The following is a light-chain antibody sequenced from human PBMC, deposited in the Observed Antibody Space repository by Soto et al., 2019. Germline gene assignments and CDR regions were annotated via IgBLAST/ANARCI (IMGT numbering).Light chain of an antibody. V-gene: IGKV3-20*01. J-gene: IGKJ1*01. CDR1: QSVRSN. CDR2: GAS. CDR3: QQYGSSGT. Sequence: IVLTQSPGTLSLSPGDRATLSCMASQSVRSNLAWYQQKPGQAPRLLIYGASNRATGIPDRFSGSGAGTDFTLTISRLEPEDFAVYYCQQYGSSGTFGQGTKVDI.